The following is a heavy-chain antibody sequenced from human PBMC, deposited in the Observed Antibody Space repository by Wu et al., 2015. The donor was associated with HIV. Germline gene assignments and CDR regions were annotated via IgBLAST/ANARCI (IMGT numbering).Heavy chain of an antibody. Sequence: QVHLLQSGAEVKNPGSSVRVSCKASGATFSSYALSWVRQAPGQGLEWMGRLIPMYGTGNYAQKFQGRVTITADESTSTAYMDVSGLRSDDTAVYYCAGGGGRTSMDPFDFWGQGTLVTVSS. CDR2: LIPMYGTG. CDR1: GATFSSYA. J-gene: IGHJ4*02. D-gene: IGHD5-18*01. CDR3: AGGGGRTSMDPFDF. V-gene: IGHV1-69*13.